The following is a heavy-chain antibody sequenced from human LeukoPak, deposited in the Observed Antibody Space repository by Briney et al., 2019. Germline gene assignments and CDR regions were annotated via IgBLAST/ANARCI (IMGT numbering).Heavy chain of an antibody. CDR1: GGSFSGYY. V-gene: IGHV4-34*01. D-gene: IGHD2-15*01. J-gene: IGHJ4*02. CDR3: ARGSSGGSWLNY. CDR2: INHSGST. Sequence: SETLSLTCAVYGGSFSGYYWSGIRQPPGKGLEWIGEINHSGSTNYNPSLKSRVTISVDTSKNQFSLKLSSVTAADTAVYYCARGSSGGSWLNYWGQGTLVTVSS.